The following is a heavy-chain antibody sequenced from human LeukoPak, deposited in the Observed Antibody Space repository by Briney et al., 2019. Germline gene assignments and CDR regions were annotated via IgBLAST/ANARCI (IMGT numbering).Heavy chain of an antibody. CDR3: GRGRGNGRPENYFDY. CDR2: MNPNSGNT. D-gene: IGHD2-8*01. J-gene: IGHJ4*02. CDR1: GCTFTSYD. Sequence: ASVKVSCKASGCTFTSYDINWVRQATGQGLEWMGWMNPNSGNTGYAQKFQGRVTMTRNTSISTAYMELSSLRSEDTAVYYCGRGRGNGRPENYFDYWGQGTLVTVSS. V-gene: IGHV1-8*01.